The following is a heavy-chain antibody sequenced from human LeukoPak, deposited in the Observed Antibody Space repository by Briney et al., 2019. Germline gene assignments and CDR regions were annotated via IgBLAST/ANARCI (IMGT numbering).Heavy chain of an antibody. CDR2: IYHTGRT. CDR3: VRDWAHCGGDCYPGY. Sequence: PSETLSLTCAVSGYSISSGYYWAWIRQPPGQGLAWIGNIYHTGRTYYNPSLKSRFTISIDTSNNQFSLKLSSVTAADTAVYYCVRDWAHCGGDCYPGYWGQGTLVTVSS. V-gene: IGHV4-38-2*02. CDR1: GYSISSGYY. J-gene: IGHJ4*02. D-gene: IGHD2-21*02.